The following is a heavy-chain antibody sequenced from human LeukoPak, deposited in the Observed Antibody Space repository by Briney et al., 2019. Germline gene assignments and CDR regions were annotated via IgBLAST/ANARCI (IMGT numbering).Heavy chain of an antibody. CDR2: ISGSGGST. J-gene: IGHJ3*02. D-gene: IGHD6-19*01. CDR3: AKRRRSAVADPTGAFDI. CDR1: GFTFSSYA. V-gene: IGHV3-23*01. Sequence: PGGSLRLSCAASGFTFSSYAMSWVRQAPGKGLEWVSAISGSGGSTYYADSVKGRFTISRDNSKNTLYLQMNCLRAEDTAVYYCAKRRRSAVADPTGAFDIWGQGTMVTVSS.